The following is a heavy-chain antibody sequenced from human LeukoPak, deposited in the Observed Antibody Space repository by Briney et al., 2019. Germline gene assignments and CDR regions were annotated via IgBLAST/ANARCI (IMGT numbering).Heavy chain of an antibody. Sequence: SETLSLTCAVYGGSFSGYYWSWIRQPPGKGPEWIGEINHSGSTNYNPSLKSRVTISVDTSKNQFSLKLSSVTAADTAVYYCARGLRHNYYYYYMDVWGKGTTVTVSS. V-gene: IGHV4-34*01. J-gene: IGHJ6*03. CDR1: GGSFSGYY. CDR3: ARGLRHNYYYYYMDV. CDR2: INHSGST.